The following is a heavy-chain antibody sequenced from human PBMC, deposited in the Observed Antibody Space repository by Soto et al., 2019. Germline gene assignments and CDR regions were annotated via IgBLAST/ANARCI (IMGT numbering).Heavy chain of an antibody. J-gene: IGHJ4*02. CDR1: GFTFSNYA. CDR2: ISGSGGGT. Sequence: EVQLLESGGGLVQPGGSLRLSCAASGFTFSNYAVTWVRQAPGKGLEWVSTISGSGGGTYYADSVKGRVTISRDNSKNTLYLQMNSLRAEDTAVYYCAKDQVSCGDEIDDRGQGALVTVSS. D-gene: IGHD5-18*01. CDR3: AKDQVSCGDEIDD. V-gene: IGHV3-23*01.